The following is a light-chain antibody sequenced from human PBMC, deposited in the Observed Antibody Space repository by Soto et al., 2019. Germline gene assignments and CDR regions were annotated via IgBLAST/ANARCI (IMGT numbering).Light chain of an antibody. J-gene: IGKJ2*01. CDR2: WAS. V-gene: IGKV4-1*01. CDR1: QSVLYSSNNKNY. Sequence: DIVMTQSPDSLAVSLGERATINCKSSQSVLYSSNNKNYLAWYQQKPGQPPKLLIYWASTRESGVPDRFSGSGSGTDSTLTISSLQAEDVAVYYCQQYYTTPPMYTFGQGTKVDIK. CDR3: QQYYTTPPMYT.